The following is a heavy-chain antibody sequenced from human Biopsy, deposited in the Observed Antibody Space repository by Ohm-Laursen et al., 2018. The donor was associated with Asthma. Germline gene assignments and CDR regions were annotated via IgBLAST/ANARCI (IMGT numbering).Heavy chain of an antibody. V-gene: IGHV3-30*03. Sequence: SLRLSCAASGFVFSQCGMHWVRQGPGKGLEWVALVSSDGHNKYYEDSVKGRFTISRDDSRNRLYLQINRLTVEDSAVYFCARQSGQDYGDSSGFDIWGQGTKVAVSS. CDR3: ARQSGQDYGDSSGFDI. CDR2: VSSDGHNK. CDR1: GFVFSQCG. D-gene: IGHD3-22*01. J-gene: IGHJ3*02.